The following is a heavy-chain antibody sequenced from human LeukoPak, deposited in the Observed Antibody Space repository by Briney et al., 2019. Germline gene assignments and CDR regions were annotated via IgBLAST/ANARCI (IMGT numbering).Heavy chain of an antibody. V-gene: IGHV4-4*02. D-gene: IGHD2-21*01. CDR2: IVHDGST. CDR3: TRNGAYSLDY. J-gene: IGHJ4*02. CDR1: GYSIRNGYW. Sequence: SETLSLTCAVAGYSIRNGYWWSLFRQPPGKGLEWIGEIVHDGSTNYNPSLRSRVSISMDKSRTQFSLNLNSMTAADTAVYYCTRNGAYSLDYWGQGTLVTVSS.